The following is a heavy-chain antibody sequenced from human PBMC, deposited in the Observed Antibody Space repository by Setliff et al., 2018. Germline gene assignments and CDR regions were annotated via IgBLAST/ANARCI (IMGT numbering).Heavy chain of an antibody. CDR2: INPSGGST. CDR1: GYSFTTYY. CDR3: ARDASSGGSCYDR. J-gene: IGHJ5*02. V-gene: IGHV1-46*01. Sequence: ASVKVSRKASGYSFTTYYMHWVRQAPGQGLEWMGIINPSGGSTSYAQKFQGRVTMTRDTSTSTVYMELSSLRSEDTAVYYCARDASSGGSCYDRWGQGTLVTVSS. D-gene: IGHD2-15*01.